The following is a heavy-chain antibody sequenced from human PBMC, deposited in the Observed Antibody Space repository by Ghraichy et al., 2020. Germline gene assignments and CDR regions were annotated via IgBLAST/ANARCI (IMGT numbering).Heavy chain of an antibody. D-gene: IGHD3-22*01. J-gene: IGHJ4*02. CDR2: IYYSGST. CDR1: GGSISSGGYY. V-gene: IGHV4-31*03. Sequence: SQTLSLTCTVSGGSISSGGYYWSWIRQHPGKGLEWIGYIYYSGSTYYNPSLKSRVTISVDTSKNQFSLKLSSVTAADTAVYYCAGQFSSGYYYADYWGQGTLVTVSS. CDR3: AGQFSSGYYYADY.